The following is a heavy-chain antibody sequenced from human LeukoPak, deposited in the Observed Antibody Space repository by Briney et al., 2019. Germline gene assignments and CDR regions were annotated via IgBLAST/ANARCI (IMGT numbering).Heavy chain of an antibody. Sequence: SETLFLTCAVYGGSFSGYYWSWIRQPPGKGLEWIGEINHSGSTNYNPSFKSRVTISVDTSKNQFFLKLSSMTAADEAGDYCARSRRITIFGVVRRCSAPWGHGKLVTASS. J-gene: IGHJ5*02. D-gene: IGHD3-3*01. V-gene: IGHV4-34*01. CDR3: ARSRRITIFGVVRRCSAP. CDR1: GGSFSGYY. CDR2: INHSGST.